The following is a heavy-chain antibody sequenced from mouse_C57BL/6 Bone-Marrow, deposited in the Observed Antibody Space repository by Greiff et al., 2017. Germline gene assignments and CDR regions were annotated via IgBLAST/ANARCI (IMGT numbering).Heavy chain of an antibody. J-gene: IGHJ2*01. CDR2: FHPYNDDT. Sequence: VQLQQSGAELAKPGASVKMSCKASGYTFTTYPIEWMKQNHGQSLAWIGTFHPYNDDTTYTEKFKGKATLTVEKSSSTVYLELSRLTSDDSAVYYCARGGNYGGDYFDYWGQGTTLTVSS. CDR1: GYTFTTYP. D-gene: IGHD2-1*01. V-gene: IGHV1-47*01. CDR3: ARGGNYGGDYFDY.